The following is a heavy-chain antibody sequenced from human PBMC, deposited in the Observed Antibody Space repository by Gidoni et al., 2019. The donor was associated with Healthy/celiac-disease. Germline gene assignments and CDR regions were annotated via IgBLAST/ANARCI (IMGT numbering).Heavy chain of an antibody. CDR1: GFTFDDYA. D-gene: IGHD1-26*01. Sequence: EVQLVESGGGLVQPGRSLRLSCAASGFTFDDYAMHWVRQAPGKGLEWVSGISWNSGSIGYADSVKGRFTISRDNAKNSLYLQMNSLRAEDMALYYCAKGLGARVQGYYFDYWGQGTLVTVSS. CDR2: ISWNSGSI. V-gene: IGHV3-9*03. J-gene: IGHJ4*02. CDR3: AKGLGARVQGYYFDY.